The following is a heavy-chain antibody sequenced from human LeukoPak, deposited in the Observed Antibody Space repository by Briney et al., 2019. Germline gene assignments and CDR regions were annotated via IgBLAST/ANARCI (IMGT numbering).Heavy chain of an antibody. D-gene: IGHD5-18*01. J-gene: IGHJ5*02. CDR2: INHSGST. V-gene: IGHV4-34*01. CDR1: GGSFSGYY. Sequence: SETLSLTCAVYGGSFSGYYWSWIRQPPGKGLERIGEINHSGSTNYNPSLKSRVTISVDTSKNQFSLKLSSVTAADTAVYYCARHRTPPRGYSYGYVGYWFDPWGQGTLVTVSS. CDR3: ARHRTPPRGYSYGYVGYWFDP.